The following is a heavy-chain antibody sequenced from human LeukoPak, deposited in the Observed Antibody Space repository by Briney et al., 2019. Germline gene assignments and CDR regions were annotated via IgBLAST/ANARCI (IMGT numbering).Heavy chain of an antibody. J-gene: IGHJ4*02. CDR3: ARVARIAAAGYFDY. V-gene: IGHV3-33*01. CDR2: IWYDGSNK. CDR1: GFTFSSYG. Sequence: GRSLGLSCAASGFTFSSYGMHWVRQAPGKGLEWVAVIWYDGSNKYYADSVKGRFTISRDNSKNTLCLQMNSLRAEDTAVYYCARVARIAAAGYFDYWGQGTLVTVSS. D-gene: IGHD6-13*01.